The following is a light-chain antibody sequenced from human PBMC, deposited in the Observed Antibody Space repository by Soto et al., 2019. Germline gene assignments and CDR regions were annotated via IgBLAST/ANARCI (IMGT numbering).Light chain of an antibody. Sequence: DIQMTQSPSSLSASVGDRVTIPCRASQRITGYLNWYQQKPGKVPKLLIYAASTLQSGVPSRFSGSGSGTDFTLTLSSLQAEDSATYYCQPSFIAPWTFGQGTKVDIK. CDR1: QRITGY. V-gene: IGKV1-39*01. CDR3: QPSFIAPWT. CDR2: AAS. J-gene: IGKJ1*01.